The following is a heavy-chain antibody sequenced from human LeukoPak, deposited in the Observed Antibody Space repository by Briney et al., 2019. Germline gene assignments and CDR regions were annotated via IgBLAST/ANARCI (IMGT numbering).Heavy chain of an antibody. V-gene: IGHV3-23*01. CDR3: AADDYDAFDI. Sequence: PGGSLRLSCGASGFTFSSYAMHWVRQTPGKGLQWVSVIGGSGDTTYYADSVKGRFTISRDNAKNSLYLQMNSLRAEDTAIYYCAADDYDAFDIWGQGTMVTVSS. J-gene: IGHJ3*02. CDR2: IGGSGDTT. D-gene: IGHD1-1*01. CDR1: GFTFSSYA.